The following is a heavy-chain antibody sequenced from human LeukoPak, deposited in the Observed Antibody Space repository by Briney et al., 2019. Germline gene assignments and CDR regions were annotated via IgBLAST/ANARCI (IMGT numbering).Heavy chain of an antibody. V-gene: IGHV1-18*01. CDR3: ARDRPDYYDSSGYYRDNFDY. CDR2: ISAYNGNT. D-gene: IGHD3-22*01. CDR1: GYTFTSYG. Sequence: ASVKVSCKASGYTFTSYGISWVRQAPGQGLEWMGWISAYNGNTNYAQNLQGRVTMTTDTSTSTAYMELRSLRSDDTAVYYCARDRPDYYDSSGYYRDNFDYWGQGSLVTVSS. J-gene: IGHJ4*02.